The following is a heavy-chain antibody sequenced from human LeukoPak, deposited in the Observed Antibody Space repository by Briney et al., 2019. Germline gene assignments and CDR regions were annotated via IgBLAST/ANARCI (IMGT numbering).Heavy chain of an antibody. J-gene: IGHJ4*02. V-gene: IGHV4-34*01. Sequence: SETLSLTCAVYGGSFSGYYWSWIRQPPGKGLEWIGEINHSGSTNYNPSLKSRVTISVDTSKNQFSLKLSSVTAADTAVYYCARRIAAADPYYFDYWGQGTLVTVSS. CDR1: GGSFSGYY. CDR2: INHSGST. CDR3: ARRIAAADPYYFDY. D-gene: IGHD6-13*01.